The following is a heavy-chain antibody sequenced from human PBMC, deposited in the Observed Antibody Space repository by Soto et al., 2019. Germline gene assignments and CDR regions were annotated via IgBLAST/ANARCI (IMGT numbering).Heavy chain of an antibody. CDR1: GGSIRSSLYY. V-gene: IGHV4-30-4*01. D-gene: IGHD2-21*02. CDR3: ASQFCSGAACFNWFDP. J-gene: IGHJ5*02. CDR2: IFDSGIT. Sequence: PSETLSLTCTVSGGSIRSSLYYWSWIRQPPGKGLEWIGYIFDSGITHYNPSLKSRVAMSVDTSKNQFSLNLTSVTAADTAVYFCASQFCSGAACFNWFDPWGHGTLVTVS.